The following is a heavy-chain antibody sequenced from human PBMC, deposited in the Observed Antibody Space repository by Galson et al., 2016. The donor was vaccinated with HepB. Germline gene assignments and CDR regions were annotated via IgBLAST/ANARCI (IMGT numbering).Heavy chain of an antibody. V-gene: IGHV3-23*05. J-gene: IGHJ4*02. Sequence: SLRLSCAASGFTFSSCAMSWVRQAPGKGLEWVSSISSNGDETYYADSVKGRFAISRDNSESTLHRQMSSLGAEDTAVYYCAKRPSGTWGPFDYWGQGNLVIVSS. D-gene: IGHD1-1*01. CDR3: AKRPSGTWGPFDY. CDR1: GFTFSSCA. CDR2: ISSNGDET.